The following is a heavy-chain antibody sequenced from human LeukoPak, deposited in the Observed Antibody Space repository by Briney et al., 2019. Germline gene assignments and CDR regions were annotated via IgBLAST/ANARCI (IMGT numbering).Heavy chain of an antibody. J-gene: IGHJ4*02. D-gene: IGHD3-9*01. CDR2: ISRNSGSI. CDR1: GFTFDDYA. V-gene: IGHV3-9*01. Sequence: GRSLRLSCAASGFTFDDYAMHWVRQAPGKGLEWVSGISRNSGSIGYADSVKGRFTISRDNSKNTLYLQMNSLRAEDTAVYYCARDSLHLLRYFDWLPKSGYDYWGQGTLVTVSS. CDR3: ARDSLHLLRYFDWLPKSGYDY.